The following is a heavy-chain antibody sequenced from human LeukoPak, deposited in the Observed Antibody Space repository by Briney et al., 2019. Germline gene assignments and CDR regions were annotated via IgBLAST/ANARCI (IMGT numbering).Heavy chain of an antibody. Sequence: ASVKVSCKASAYTFTSFGVSWVRQPPGQGLEWMGRIIPILGIANYAQNFQGRVTITADKSTSTAYMELSSLRSEDTAVYYCAPDVDTAIGGGRVFEYWGQGTLVTVSS. CDR1: AYTFTSFG. D-gene: IGHD5-18*01. CDR3: APDVDTAIGGGRVFEY. J-gene: IGHJ4*02. V-gene: IGHV1-69*04. CDR2: IIPILGIA.